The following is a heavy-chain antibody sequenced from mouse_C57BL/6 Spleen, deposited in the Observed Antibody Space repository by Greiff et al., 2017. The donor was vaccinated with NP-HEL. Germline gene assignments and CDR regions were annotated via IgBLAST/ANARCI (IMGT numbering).Heavy chain of an antibody. J-gene: IGHJ3*01. CDR1: GFTFSSYA. CDR3: TREYYGSFAY. D-gene: IGHD1-1*01. CDR2: ISSGGDYI. V-gene: IGHV5-9-1*02. Sequence: DVMLVESGEGLVKPGGSLKLSCAASGFTFSSYAMSWVRQTPEKRLEWVAYISSGGDYIYYADTVKGRFTISRDNARNTLYLQMSSLKSEDTAMYYCTREYYGSFAYWGQGTLVTVSA.